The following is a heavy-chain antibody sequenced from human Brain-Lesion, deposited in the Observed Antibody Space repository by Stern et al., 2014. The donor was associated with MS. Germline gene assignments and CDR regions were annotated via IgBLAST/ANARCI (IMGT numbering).Heavy chain of an antibody. CDR2: IYYRGST. D-gene: IGHD3-10*01. CDR3: AKLWLGELPESPFDY. CDR1: GGSISSSSYY. J-gene: IGHJ4*02. Sequence: MQLVESGPGLVKPSETLSLTCTVSGGSISSSSYYWGWIRQPPGKGLEWIGSIYYRGSTYYNPSLKSRVTISMDPSKTHFSLRLSSVTAADTAVYFCAKLWLGELPESPFDYWGQGTLVTVSS. V-gene: IGHV4-39*01.